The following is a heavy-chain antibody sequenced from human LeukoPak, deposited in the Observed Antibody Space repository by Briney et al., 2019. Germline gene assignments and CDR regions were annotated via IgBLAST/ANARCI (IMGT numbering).Heavy chain of an antibody. CDR3: AKETSSSFDY. Sequence: GGSLRLSCAASGFTFSSYAMDWVRQAPGKGLEWVSGISNSGGSTYYADSVKGRFTISRDNSKNTLYLQMNSLRAEDTAVYYCAKETSSSFDYWGQGTLVTVSS. CDR1: GFTFSSYA. V-gene: IGHV3-23*01. CDR2: ISNSGGST. D-gene: IGHD6-6*01. J-gene: IGHJ4*02.